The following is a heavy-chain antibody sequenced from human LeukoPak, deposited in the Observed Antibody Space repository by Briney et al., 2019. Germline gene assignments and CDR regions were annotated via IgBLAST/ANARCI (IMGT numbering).Heavy chain of an antibody. CDR2: IYYSGST. J-gene: IGHJ6*02. CDR1: GGSISSGGYY. V-gene: IGHV4-31*03. CDR3: TRGRLRDGMDV. D-gene: IGHD2-15*01. Sequence: SETLSLTCTVSGGSISSGGYYWSWIRQHPGKGLEWIGYIYYSGSTYYNPSLKSRVTISVDTSKNQFSLKLSSVTAADTAVYYCTRGRLRDGMDVWGQGTTVTVSS.